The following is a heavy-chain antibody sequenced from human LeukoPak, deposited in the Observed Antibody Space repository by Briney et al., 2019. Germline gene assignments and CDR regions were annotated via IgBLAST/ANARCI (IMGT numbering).Heavy chain of an antibody. Sequence: SQTLSLTCTVSGGSICSYYWSWIRQPPGKGLEWIGYIYYSGSTNYNPSLKSRVTISVDTSKNQFSLKLSSVTAADTAVYYCARDSYSSGWSRLPANHDACDIWGQGTMVTVSS. J-gene: IGHJ3*02. CDR1: GGSICSYY. V-gene: IGHV4-59*01. D-gene: IGHD6-19*01. CDR2: IYYSGST. CDR3: ARDSYSSGWSRLPANHDACDI.